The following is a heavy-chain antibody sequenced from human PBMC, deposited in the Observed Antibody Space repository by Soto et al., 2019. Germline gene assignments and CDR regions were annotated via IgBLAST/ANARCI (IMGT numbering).Heavy chain of an antibody. CDR2: IYYGGST. CDR3: ARVRREYDNSGPVDY. J-gene: IGHJ4*02. Sequence: SETLSLTCAVSGGSISSGDFSWNWIRQPPGKGLEYIGYIYYGGSTYYNPSLQSRVTMSVDRSWNQFSLKLNSETAGDTVVYYCARVRREYDNSGPVDYWGQGTLVTVSS. CDR1: GGSISSGDFS. D-gene: IGHD3-22*01. V-gene: IGHV4-30-2*01.